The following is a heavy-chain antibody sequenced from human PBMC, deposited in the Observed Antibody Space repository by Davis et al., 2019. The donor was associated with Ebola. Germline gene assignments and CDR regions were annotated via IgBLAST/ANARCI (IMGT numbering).Heavy chain of an antibody. CDR1: GYTFSSYA. Sequence: SCKASGYTFSSYAMSWVRQAPGKGLEWVSAISGSGGSTYYADSVKGRFTISRDNSKNTLYLQMNSLRAEDTAVYYCAKLIGVLEYWGQGNLVTVSS. J-gene: IGHJ4*02. CDR3: AKLIGVLEY. CDR2: ISGSGGST. V-gene: IGHV3-23*01.